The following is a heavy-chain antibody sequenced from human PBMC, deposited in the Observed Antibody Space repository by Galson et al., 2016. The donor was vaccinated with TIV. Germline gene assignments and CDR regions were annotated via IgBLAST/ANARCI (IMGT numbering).Heavy chain of an antibody. J-gene: IGHJ6*02. V-gene: IGHV1-18*01. CDR1: GYSFTSYG. CDR3: PTDPTSSPRVISHYYYDGMDV. CDR2: ISGYNENT. Sequence: SVKVSCKATGYSFTSYGVSWVRQAPGQGFEWMGWISGYNENTYYGQKFQDRVTMTKDTSTSTAYLEMKSLTSDDTAVYYCPTDPTSSPRVISHYYYDGMDVWGQGTTVIVS. D-gene: IGHD3-3*02.